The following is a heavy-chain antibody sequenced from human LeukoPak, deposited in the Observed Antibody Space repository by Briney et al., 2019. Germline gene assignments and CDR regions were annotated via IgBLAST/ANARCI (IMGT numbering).Heavy chain of an antibody. V-gene: IGHV3-23*01. J-gene: IGHJ4*02. CDR1: GFTFSSYA. Sequence: GGSLRLFCAASGFTFSSYAMSWVRQAPGKGLEWVSAISGSGGSTYYADSVKGRFTISRDNSKNTLYLQMNSLRAEDTAVYYCAKAERYFDWPFDYWGQGTLVTVSS. CDR2: ISGSGGST. D-gene: IGHD3-9*01. CDR3: AKAERYFDWPFDY.